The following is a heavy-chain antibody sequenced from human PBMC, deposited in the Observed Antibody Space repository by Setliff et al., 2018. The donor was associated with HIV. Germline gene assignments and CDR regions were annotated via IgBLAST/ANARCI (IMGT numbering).Heavy chain of an antibody. V-gene: IGHV4-4*08. CDR1: GGSISGNA. D-gene: IGHD3-22*01. CDR2: SSTSGCT. Sequence: TSETLSLTCSVSGGSISGNAWSWIRQPPGKGLEWIGYSSTSGCTNCNPSLESRVTISVDTSKNQVSLKLRSVTAADTAFYYCGRHHDSDRSGDPDWFDPWGQGTLVTVSS. J-gene: IGHJ5*02. CDR3: GRHHDSDRSGDPDWFDP.